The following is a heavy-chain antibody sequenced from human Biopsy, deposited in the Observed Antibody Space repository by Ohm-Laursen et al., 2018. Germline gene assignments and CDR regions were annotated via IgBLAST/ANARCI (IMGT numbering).Heavy chain of an antibody. CDR3: ARRGSGGRSFDY. D-gene: IGHD2-15*01. CDR2: ISNSGNT. Sequence: SETLSLTCTVSGDSINSSYWSWIRQAPGKGLDWIGFISNSGNTNYNPSLKSRVTISADASKNQFSLKLGSVTVADTAVFYCARRGSGGRSFDYWGQGSLVTVSS. V-gene: IGHV4-59*08. J-gene: IGHJ4*02. CDR1: GDSINSSY.